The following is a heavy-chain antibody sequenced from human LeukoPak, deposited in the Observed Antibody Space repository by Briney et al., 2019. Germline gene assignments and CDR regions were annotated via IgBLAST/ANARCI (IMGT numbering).Heavy chain of an antibody. Sequence: PSETLSLTCTVSGGSISSYYWSWIRQPAGKGLEWIGRIYTSGSTNYNPSLKSRVTISVDTSKNQFSLKLSSVTAADTAVYYCAREGREVLRYFDWFYNWFDPWGQGTLVTVSS. CDR2: IYTSGST. CDR3: AREGREVLRYFDWFYNWFDP. V-gene: IGHV4-4*07. J-gene: IGHJ5*02. CDR1: GGSISSYY. D-gene: IGHD3-9*01.